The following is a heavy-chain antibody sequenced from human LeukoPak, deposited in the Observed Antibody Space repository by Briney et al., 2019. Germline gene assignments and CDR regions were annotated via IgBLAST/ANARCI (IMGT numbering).Heavy chain of an antibody. CDR1: GGSISSGGYY. CDR3: ARRGIAARHIDY. J-gene: IGHJ4*02. D-gene: IGHD6-6*01. CDR2: IYYSGST. Sequence: SETLSLTCTVSGGSISSGGYYWSWIRQHPGKGLEWIGYIYYSGSTYYNPSLKSRVTISVDTSKNQFSLKLSSVTAADTAVYYCARRGIAARHIDYWGQGTLVTVSS. V-gene: IGHV4-31*03.